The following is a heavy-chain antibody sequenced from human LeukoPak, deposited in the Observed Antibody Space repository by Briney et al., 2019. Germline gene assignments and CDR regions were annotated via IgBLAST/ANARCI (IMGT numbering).Heavy chain of an antibody. Sequence: GGSLRLSCAASGFTFSSYAMSWVRQAPGKGLEWVSAISGSGGSTYYADSVKGRFTISRDNSKNTLYLQMNSLRAEDTAVYYCAKSTRRVVVAATSDYWGQETLVTVSS. V-gene: IGHV3-23*01. D-gene: IGHD2-15*01. CDR1: GFTFSSYA. CDR3: AKSTRRVVVAATSDY. CDR2: ISGSGGST. J-gene: IGHJ4*02.